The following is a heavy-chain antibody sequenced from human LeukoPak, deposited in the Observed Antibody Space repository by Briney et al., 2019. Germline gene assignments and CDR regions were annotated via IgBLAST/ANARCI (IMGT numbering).Heavy chain of an antibody. CDR2: INPSGGST. D-gene: IGHD6-13*01. Sequence: ASVKVSCKASGYTFTSYYMHWVRQAPGQGLEWMGIINPSGGSTSYAQKFQGRVTMTRDTSTSTVYMELSSLRSEDTAVYYCARALSAGGTGNWFDPWGQGTLVTVSS. CDR3: ARALSAGGTGNWFDP. J-gene: IGHJ5*02. V-gene: IGHV1-46*01. CDR1: GYTFTSYY.